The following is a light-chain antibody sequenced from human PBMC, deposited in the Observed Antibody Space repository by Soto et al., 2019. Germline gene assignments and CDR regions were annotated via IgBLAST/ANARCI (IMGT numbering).Light chain of an antibody. J-gene: IGKJ1*01. CDR1: QSVGSRY. Sequence: EIVLTQSPGTLSLSPGERATLSCRASQSVGSRYLAWYQQKPGQAPRLLIYGASTRATDIPDRFSGSGSGTDFTLTISRLEPDDFAVYYCQQYGTSPRTFGQGTRVEIK. CDR2: GAS. CDR3: QQYGTSPRT. V-gene: IGKV3-20*01.